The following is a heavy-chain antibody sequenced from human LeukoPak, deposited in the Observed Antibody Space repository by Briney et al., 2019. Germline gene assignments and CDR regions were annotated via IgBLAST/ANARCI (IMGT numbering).Heavy chain of an antibody. CDR2: ISYDGSNK. CDR1: GLTFSSYA. CDR3: ARSYYYGSGSYHNNWFDP. D-gene: IGHD3-10*01. Sequence: PGRSLRLSCVASGLTFSSYAMHWVRQAPGKGLEWVAVISYDGSNKYYADSVKGRFTISRDNSKNTLSLQMNSLRAEDTAVYYCARSYYYGSGSYHNNWFDPWGQGTLVTVSS. J-gene: IGHJ5*02. V-gene: IGHV3-30*04.